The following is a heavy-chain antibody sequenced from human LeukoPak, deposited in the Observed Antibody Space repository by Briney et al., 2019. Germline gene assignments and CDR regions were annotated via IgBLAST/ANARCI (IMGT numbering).Heavy chain of an antibody. CDR3: ARDTGAYYDSGGLDY. J-gene: IGHJ4*02. CDR1: GFTFSSYE. Sequence: GGSLRLSCAASGFTFSSYEMNWVRQAPGKGLEWVSNISSGGITIYYADSVKGRFTISRDNAKNSLYLQMNSLRAEDTAVYYCARDTGAYYDSGGLDYWGQGTLVTVSS. V-gene: IGHV3-48*03. CDR2: ISSGGITI. D-gene: IGHD3-22*01.